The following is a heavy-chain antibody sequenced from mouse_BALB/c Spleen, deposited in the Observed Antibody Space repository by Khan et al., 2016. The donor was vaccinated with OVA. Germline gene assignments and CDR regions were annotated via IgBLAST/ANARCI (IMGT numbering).Heavy chain of an antibody. V-gene: IGHV1-4*01. CDR3: VRDGTYHRNEGCFAY. Sequence: QVQLKQSGAELARPGASVKMSCKASGYTFTSYTIHWIKKRPGQGLEWIGYINPSNGYTNYNQKFKDKATLTTDKSSTTAYLQLSSLTSDDSAVYNCVRDGTYHRNEGCFAYWGQGTLVTVSA. CDR1: GYTFTSYT. D-gene: IGHD2-14*01. J-gene: IGHJ3*01. CDR2: INPSNGYT.